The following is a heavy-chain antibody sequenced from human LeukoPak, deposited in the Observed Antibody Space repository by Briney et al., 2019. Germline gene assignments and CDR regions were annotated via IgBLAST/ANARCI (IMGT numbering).Heavy chain of an antibody. Sequence: PGGSLRLSCAASGFTVSTNCMTWVRQAPGKGLEWVSTIYSGGTTYYADSVMGRFTISRHNSRNTLYLQMNSLRAEDTAVYYCARGGIVCYFDYWGQGTLVTVSS. J-gene: IGHJ4*02. CDR3: ARGGIVCYFDY. V-gene: IGHV3-53*01. D-gene: IGHD3-16*01. CDR1: GFTVSTNC. CDR2: IYSGGTT.